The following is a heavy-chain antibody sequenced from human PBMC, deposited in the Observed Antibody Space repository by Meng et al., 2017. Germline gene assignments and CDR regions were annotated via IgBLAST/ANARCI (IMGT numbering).Heavy chain of an antibody. V-gene: IGHV4-39*07. J-gene: IGHJ4*02. CDR1: GGSISSSSYY. CDR3: ASDSGYSSGQDFGY. Sequence: SETLSLTCTVPGGSISSSSYYWGWIRQPPGKGLEWIGSIYYSGSTYYNPSLKSRVTISVDTSKNQFSLKLSSVTAADTAVYYCASDSGYSSGQDFGYWGQGTLVTVSS. CDR2: IYYSGST. D-gene: IGHD6-19*01.